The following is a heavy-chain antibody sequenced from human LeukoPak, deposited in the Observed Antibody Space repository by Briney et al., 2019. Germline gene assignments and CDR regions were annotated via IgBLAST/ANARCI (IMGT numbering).Heavy chain of an antibody. Sequence: GASVKVSCKASGYTFTGYYMHWVRQAPGQGLEWMGWINPNSGGTNYAQKFQGRVTMTRDTSISTAYMELSRLRSDDTAVYYCARDDLPLYYGSGSQTSDYWGQGTLVTVSS. CDR1: GYTFTGYY. J-gene: IGHJ4*02. D-gene: IGHD3-10*01. V-gene: IGHV1-2*02. CDR3: ARDDLPLYYGSGSQTSDY. CDR2: INPNSGGT.